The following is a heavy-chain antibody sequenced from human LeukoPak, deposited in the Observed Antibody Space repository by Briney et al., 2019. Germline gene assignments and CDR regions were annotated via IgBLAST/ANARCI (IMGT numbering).Heavy chain of an antibody. CDR1: GFTVSSNY. CDR2: IYSCGST. CDR3: ARGRGVIVLVAFDI. V-gene: IGHV3-66*01. Sequence: PGGSLRLSCAASGFTVSSNYMSWVRQAPGKGLEWVSVIYSCGSTYYADSVKGRFTISRDNSKNSLYLQMNSLRAGDTALYHCARGRGVIVLVAFDIWGQGTMVTVSS. J-gene: IGHJ3*02. D-gene: IGHD3-16*02.